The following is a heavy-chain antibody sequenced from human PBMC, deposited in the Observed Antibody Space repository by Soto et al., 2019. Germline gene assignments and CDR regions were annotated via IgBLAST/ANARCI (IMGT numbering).Heavy chain of an antibody. CDR2: ISASGAIT. CDR1: GFTFSKYD. V-gene: IGHV3-23*01. D-gene: IGHD6-19*01. Sequence: GVSLRLSCAASGFTFSKYDMTWVRQAPGKGLDWVSTISASGAITYYADSVKGRFTISRDNSKNTVYLQMSSLRVEDTAVYYCAKDLIYGYNSGRPFDSWGQGTLVTVSS. J-gene: IGHJ4*02. CDR3: AKDLIYGYNSGRPFDS.